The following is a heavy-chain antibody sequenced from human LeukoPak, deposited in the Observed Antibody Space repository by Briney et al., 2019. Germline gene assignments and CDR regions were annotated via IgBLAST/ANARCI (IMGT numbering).Heavy chain of an antibody. CDR2: ISGNNDNP. CDR1: GYTFSNIG. V-gene: IGHV1-18*01. Sequence: ASVKVSCKTSGYTFSNIGISWVRQAPGQGLEWMGWISGNNDNPNYGQKFQGRFTVTTDSSTSTAYMELRNLRSDDTAVYYCARDGTSTDDYWGQGTLVTVS. D-gene: IGHD2-2*01. CDR3: ARDGTSTDDY. J-gene: IGHJ4*02.